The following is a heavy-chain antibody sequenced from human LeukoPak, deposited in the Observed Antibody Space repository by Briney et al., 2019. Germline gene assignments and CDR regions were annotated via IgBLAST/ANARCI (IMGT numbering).Heavy chain of an antibody. CDR3: ASESTAGTGLGY. V-gene: IGHV1-2*06. Sequence: GASVKVSCKASGYTFTGYYMHWVRQAPGQGLEWMGRINPNSGGTNYAQKFQGRVTMTRDTSISTAYMELSRLRSDDTAVHYCASESTAGTGLGYWGQGTLVTASS. CDR1: GYTFTGYY. J-gene: IGHJ4*02. CDR2: INPNSGGT. D-gene: IGHD6-13*01.